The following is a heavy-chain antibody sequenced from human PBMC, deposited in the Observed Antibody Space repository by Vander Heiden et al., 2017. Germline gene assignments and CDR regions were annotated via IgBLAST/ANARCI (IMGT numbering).Heavy chain of an antibody. Sequence: EVQLVQSGGGLVQPGGSLRLSCGASGFPFSSYTMTWVRQPHGKGLEGISYISATGVTIYYSQSVEGRFTISRDNVKNSLYLQMNNLRDDDTGVYYCARDPKLYGAFGPYFDYWGQGVLVTVAS. D-gene: IGHD2-15*01. V-gene: IGHV3-48*02. J-gene: IGHJ4*02. CDR3: ARDPKLYGAFGPYFDY. CDR1: GFPFSSYT. CDR2: ISATGVTI.